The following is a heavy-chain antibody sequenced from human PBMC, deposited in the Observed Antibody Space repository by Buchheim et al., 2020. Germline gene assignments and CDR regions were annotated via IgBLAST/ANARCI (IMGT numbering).Heavy chain of an antibody. D-gene: IGHD6-19*01. Sequence: EVQLVESGGGLVQPGGSLRLSCAASGFIFSSHSLNWVRQAPGKGLEWVSYITASSSTIYYADSVKGRFTISRDNAKNPLYLQMNSLRAEDTAVYYCARHSSGWSFDDWGQGTL. J-gene: IGHJ4*02. CDR2: ITASSSTI. CDR3: ARHSSGWSFDD. V-gene: IGHV3-48*01. CDR1: GFIFSSHS.